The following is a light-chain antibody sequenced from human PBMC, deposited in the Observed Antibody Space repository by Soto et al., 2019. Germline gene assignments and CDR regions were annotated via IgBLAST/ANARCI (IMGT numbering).Light chain of an antibody. Sequence: DIQLTQSPSSVSASVGDRVTINCRASQDISTWLGWYQQKPGQAPKLLIYGASALHTGVPSRFSGSGSGTHFTLTISSLQPEDFATCYCQQATTFPSWTFGQGTKVEI. CDR2: GAS. CDR1: QDISTW. CDR3: QQATTFPSWT. J-gene: IGKJ1*01. V-gene: IGKV1-12*02.